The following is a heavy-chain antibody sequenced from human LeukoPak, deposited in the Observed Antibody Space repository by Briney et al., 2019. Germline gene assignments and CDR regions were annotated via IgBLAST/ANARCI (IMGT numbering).Heavy chain of an antibody. J-gene: IGHJ4*02. Sequence: ASVKVSCKASGYAFTSYYMHWVRQAPGPGLEWMGIINPSGGSTSYAQKFQGRVTMTRDTSTSTVYMELSSLRSEDTAIYYCAREGRGVPGAIAAVKGFDYWGQGTLVTVSS. CDR1: GYAFTSYY. CDR2: INPSGGST. V-gene: IGHV1-46*01. D-gene: IGHD6-13*01. CDR3: AREGRGVPGAIAAVKGFDY.